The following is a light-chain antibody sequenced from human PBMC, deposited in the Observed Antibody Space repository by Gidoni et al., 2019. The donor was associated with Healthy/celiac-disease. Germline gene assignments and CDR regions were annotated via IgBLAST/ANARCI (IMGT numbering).Light chain of an antibody. J-gene: IGKJ2*01. CDR2: GAS. CDR1: QSVSSN. Sequence: TLSVSPGERATISGRASQSVSSNVAWYQQKPGQAPRFLIYGASTKATGSPAGISSSRSGAEFTLPISSLQSEDFAVYYCQQYNNWPYSFGQGTKLEIK. CDR3: QQYNNWPYS. V-gene: IGKV3-15*01.